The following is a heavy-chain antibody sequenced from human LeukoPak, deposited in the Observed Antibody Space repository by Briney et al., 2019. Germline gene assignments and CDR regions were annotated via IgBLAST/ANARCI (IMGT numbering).Heavy chain of an antibody. V-gene: IGHV4-34*01. CDR2: INHSGST. CDR3: ARVRGRYCSGGSCSPLNWFDP. D-gene: IGHD2-15*01. Sequence: SETLSLTCAVYGGSFSGYYWSWIRQPPGKGLEWIGEINHSGSTNHNPSLKSRVTISVDTSKNQFSLKLSSVTAADTAVYYCARVRGRYCSGGSCSPLNWFDPWGQGTLVTVSS. CDR1: GGSFSGYY. J-gene: IGHJ5*02.